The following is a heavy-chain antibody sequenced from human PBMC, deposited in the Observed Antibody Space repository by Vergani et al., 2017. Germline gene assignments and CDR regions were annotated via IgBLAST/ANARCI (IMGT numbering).Heavy chain of an antibody. V-gene: IGHV4-59*01. D-gene: IGHD2/OR15-2a*01. CDR2: VYYTGST. J-gene: IGHJ5*02. CDR3: ARERDLYCRSTTSRHKWFDR. CDR1: GAAIKDFY. Sequence: QVQLQESGPGLVKPSETLSLTCTVSGAAIKDFYWSWFRQPPGKGLEWIGYVYYTGSTTYNPSLKSRVTISVDTSNNLFALRMTSLTAADTAIYYCARERDLYCRSTTSRHKWFDRRRQGSLVTVSS.